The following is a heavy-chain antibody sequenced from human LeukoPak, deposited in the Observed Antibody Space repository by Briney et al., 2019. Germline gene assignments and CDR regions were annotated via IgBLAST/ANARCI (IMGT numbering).Heavy chain of an antibody. D-gene: IGHD3-10*01. CDR2: IYYTET. CDR1: GGSVSNYY. Sequence: SETLSLTCTVSGGSVSNYYWSWIRQSPGKGLEWIGYIYYTETSYNPSLKSRVTISADTSKNQFSLKLYSVTAADTAVYYCARDRTLYYYGSGSRFDPWGQGTLVTVSS. CDR3: ARDRTLYYYGSGSRFDP. V-gene: IGHV4-59*02. J-gene: IGHJ5*02.